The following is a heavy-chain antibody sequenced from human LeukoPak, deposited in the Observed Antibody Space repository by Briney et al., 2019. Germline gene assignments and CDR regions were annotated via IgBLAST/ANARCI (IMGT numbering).Heavy chain of an antibody. CDR2: IRYDGSRK. J-gene: IGHJ4*02. CDR1: GFSFSSFG. V-gene: IGHV3-30*02. Sequence: GGSLGLPCAASGFSFSSFGMHWVRQAPGKGLEWVTSIRYDGSRKHYTDSVKGRFTISRDNSKNTLYLKMNSLRDEDTAVYYCAKDYGDFGDSSSYLDHWGQGTLVTVSS. D-gene: IGHD4-17*01. CDR3: AKDYGDFGDSSSYLDH.